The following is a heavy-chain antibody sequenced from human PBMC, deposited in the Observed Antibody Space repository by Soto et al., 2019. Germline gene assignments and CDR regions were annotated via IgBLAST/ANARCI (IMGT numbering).Heavy chain of an antibody. J-gene: IGHJ5*02. CDR2: IYYSGST. CDR3: ARVPDR. CDR1: GGSSSNDY. D-gene: IGHD2-2*01. Sequence: ASETLSLTCTVSGGSSSNDYWSWIRQPPGKGLEWIGYIYYSGSTNYNPSLKSRVTISVDRSKNQFSLKLSSVTAADTAVYYCARVPDRWGQGTLVTVS. V-gene: IGHV4-59*12.